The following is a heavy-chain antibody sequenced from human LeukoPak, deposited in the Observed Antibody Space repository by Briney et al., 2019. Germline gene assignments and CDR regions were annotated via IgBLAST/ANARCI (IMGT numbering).Heavy chain of an antibody. V-gene: IGHV3-7*05. CDR2: IKTDGSEK. D-gene: IGHD1-26*01. J-gene: IGHJ4*02. Sequence: GGSLRLSCVASGFTFTEYWMSWVRQAPGKGLEWLANIKTDGSEKYYVDSVKDRFTISRGNAKTSLYLQMNSLRDEDTAVYYCVRDGYTGSYYDYWGQGTLVTVSS. CDR3: VRDGYTGSYYDY. CDR1: GFTFTEYW.